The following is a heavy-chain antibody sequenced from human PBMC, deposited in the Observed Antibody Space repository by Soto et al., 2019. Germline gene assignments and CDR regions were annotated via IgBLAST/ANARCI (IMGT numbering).Heavy chain of an antibody. D-gene: IGHD1-1*01. CDR3: ARDHLSVGYSLGAFDI. CDR2: INPNSGGT. J-gene: IGHJ3*02. Sequence: SVQVSCKSSGYTFTVYYMHCLRQAPGQGLEWMGWINPNSGGTNYAQKFQGWVTMTRDTSISTAYMEPSRLRSDDTAVYYCARDHLSVGYSLGAFDIWGQGTMVTVSS. CDR1: GYTFTVYY. V-gene: IGHV1-2*04.